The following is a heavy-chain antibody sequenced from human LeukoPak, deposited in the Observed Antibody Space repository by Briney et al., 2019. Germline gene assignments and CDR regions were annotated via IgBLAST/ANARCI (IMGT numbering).Heavy chain of an antibody. CDR1: GGSISSYY. V-gene: IGHV4-59*01. D-gene: IGHD5-12*01. Sequence: KPSETPSLTCTVSGGSISSYYWSWIRQPPGKGLEWIGYIYYSGSTNYNPSLKSRVTISVDTSKNQFSLKLSSVTAADTAVYYCAGGIVATICDYWGQGTLVTVSS. CDR2: IYYSGST. CDR3: AGGIVATICDY. J-gene: IGHJ4*02.